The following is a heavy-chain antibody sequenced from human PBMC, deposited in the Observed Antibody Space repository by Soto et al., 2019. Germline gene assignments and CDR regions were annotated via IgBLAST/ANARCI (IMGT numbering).Heavy chain of an antibody. J-gene: IGHJ4*02. CDR2: IYWDDDK. CDR3: AQMADSGGESHFSY. Sequence: QITLKESGPTLVKPTQTLTLTCTFSGFSLSTSGVGVGWIRQPPGKALEWLALIYWDDDKRYSPSLKSRLTINKGPSKIHVVLTVTKMGHVDTVTYYGAQMADSGGESHFSYWGQGTLYTFSS. D-gene: IGHD2-21*01. CDR1: GFSLSTSGVG. V-gene: IGHV2-5*02.